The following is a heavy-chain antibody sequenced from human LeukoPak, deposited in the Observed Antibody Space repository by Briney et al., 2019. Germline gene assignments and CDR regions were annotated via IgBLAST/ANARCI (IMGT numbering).Heavy chain of an antibody. J-gene: IGHJ4*02. V-gene: IGHV3-15*01. CDR2: IKRKVDGETA. CDR1: GFTLTNAW. CDR3: TTDLPFTSGSYSGFKN. Sequence: GGSLRLSCADSGFTLTNAWMSWVRQAPGKGLEWVARIKRKVDGETADYAAPVKGRFIILRDDSTNTLFLQMNSLKTEDTAVYYCTTDLPFTSGSYSGFKNWGQGTLVTVSS. D-gene: IGHD3-22*01.